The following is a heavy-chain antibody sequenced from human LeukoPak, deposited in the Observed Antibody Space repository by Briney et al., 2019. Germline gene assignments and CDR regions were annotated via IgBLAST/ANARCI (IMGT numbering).Heavy chain of an antibody. J-gene: IGHJ4*02. D-gene: IGHD5-24*01. CDR3: ARDRRDGYNYVEY. CDR2: VSFSGIT. V-gene: IGHV4-59*01. CDR1: GGSLTNYY. Sequence: TSETLSLTCIVSGGSLTNYYWSSLRQPRGKGLEWLAYVSFSGITDYYPSLRSRATISVDTSKNQFFLRLSSVTAADTAVYYCARDRRDGYNYVEYWGPGTLVTVSS.